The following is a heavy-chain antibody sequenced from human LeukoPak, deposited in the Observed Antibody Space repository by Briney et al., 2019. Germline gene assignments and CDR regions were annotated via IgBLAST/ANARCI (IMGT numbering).Heavy chain of an antibody. CDR1: GFSLSSGVVG. CDR3: THTVDYGGNPNDY. V-gene: IGHV2-5*01. Sequence: SGPTLVKPTQTLTLTCTSSGFSLSSGVVGVGWIRQPPGKALEWLALIYWNDDKRYSPSLKNRLTITKDTSENQVVLTLTNMEPVDTATYYCTHTVDYGGNPNDYWGQGTLVTVSS. D-gene: IGHD4-23*01. CDR2: IYWNDDK. J-gene: IGHJ4*02.